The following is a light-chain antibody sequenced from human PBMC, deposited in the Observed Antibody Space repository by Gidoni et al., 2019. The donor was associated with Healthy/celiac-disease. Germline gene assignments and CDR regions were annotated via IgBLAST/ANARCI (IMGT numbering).Light chain of an antibody. V-gene: IGKV3-11*01. CDR1: QSVSSY. CDR3: QQRSNWPPLT. Sequence: EIVLTQSPATLSVSPGERATLSCRASQSVSSYLAWYQQKPGQAPRLLIYDASNRATGIPARFSGSGSGTDFTLTISILEPEDFAVYYCQQRSNWPPLTFGGGTKVEIK. CDR2: DAS. J-gene: IGKJ4*01.